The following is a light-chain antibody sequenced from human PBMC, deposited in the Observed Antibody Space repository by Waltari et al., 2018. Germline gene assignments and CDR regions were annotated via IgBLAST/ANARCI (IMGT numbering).Light chain of an antibody. Sequence: DIQMTQSPSSVSASVGDRVTITCRASQVISNWLACYQNKPGIAPKILIHLASTLQIGFPSMFSGSGSGTEYTLTIDTLQPEDSATYSCQQTYSFPPVFGGGTKVEI. CDR2: LAS. CDR1: QVISNW. J-gene: IGKJ4*01. V-gene: IGKV1-12*01. CDR3: QQTYSFPPV.